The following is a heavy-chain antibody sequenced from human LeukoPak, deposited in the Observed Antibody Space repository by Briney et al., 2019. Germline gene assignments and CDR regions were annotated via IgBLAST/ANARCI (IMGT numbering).Heavy chain of an antibody. V-gene: IGHV1-18*01. CDR2: ISAYNGNT. CDR3: ARDLLKSGYGPYDY. CDR1: GYTFTCYG. Sequence: ASGKVSCKASGYTFTCYGISWVRQAPGQGLEWMGWISAYNGNTNYAQKLQGRVTMTTDASTSTAYMELRSLRSDDTAVYYCARDLLKSGYGPYDYWGQGTLVTVSS. J-gene: IGHJ4*02. D-gene: IGHD5-12*01.